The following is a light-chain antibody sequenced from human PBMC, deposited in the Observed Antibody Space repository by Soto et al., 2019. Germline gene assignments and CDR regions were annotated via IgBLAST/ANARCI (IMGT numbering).Light chain of an antibody. J-gene: IGKJ1*01. CDR2: DAS. Sequence: DIVLPHSPGTLSWSPGERATLSCGASQSVSSYLAWYQQKPGQAPSLLIYDASNRATGIPARFSGSGSGTDFTLTIGSLEPEDFAVYYCQQRANWPRTFGQGTKV. CDR1: QSVSSY. CDR3: QQRANWPRT. V-gene: IGKV3-11*01.